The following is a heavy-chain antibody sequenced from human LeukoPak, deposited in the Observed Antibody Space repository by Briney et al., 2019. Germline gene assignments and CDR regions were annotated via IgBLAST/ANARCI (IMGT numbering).Heavy chain of an antibody. CDR2: IKQDGSEK. V-gene: IGHV3-7*01. D-gene: IGHD6-13*01. CDR3: ARVGLYSSSWYFGY. J-gene: IGHJ4*02. CDR1: GFTFSSYW. Sequence: GGSLRLSCAASGFTFSSYWMSWVRQAPGKGLEWVANIKQDGSEKYYVDSVKGRFTISRDNAKNSLYLQMNSLRAEDTAVYYCARVGLYSSSWYFGYWGQGTLVTVSS.